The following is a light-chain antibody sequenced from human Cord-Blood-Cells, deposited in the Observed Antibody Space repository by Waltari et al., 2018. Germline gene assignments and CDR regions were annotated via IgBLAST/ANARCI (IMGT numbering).Light chain of an antibody. CDR1: QSVSSY. Sequence: EIVLTQSPATVSLSPGERATLPCRASQSVSSYLAWYQQKPGQAPRLLIYDASNRATGIPARFSGSGSGTDFTLTISSLEPEDFAVYYCQQRSNWPPMYTFGQGTKLEIK. V-gene: IGKV3-11*01. CDR2: DAS. J-gene: IGKJ2*01. CDR3: QQRSNWPPMYT.